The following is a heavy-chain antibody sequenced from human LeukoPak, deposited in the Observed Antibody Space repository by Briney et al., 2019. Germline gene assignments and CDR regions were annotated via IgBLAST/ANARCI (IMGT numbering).Heavy chain of an antibody. CDR2: IYYRGST. CDR1: GGSISNYY. D-gene: IGHD6-19*01. J-gene: IGHJ5*02. CDR3: ASGSGWYFPTET. Sequence: SETLSLTCTVSGGSISNYYWSWIRQPPGKGLEWIGYIYYRGSTNYNPSLKSRATMSVNASKNQFSLKLSSVTAADTAVYYCASGSGWYFPTETWGQGTLVTVSS. V-gene: IGHV4-59*08.